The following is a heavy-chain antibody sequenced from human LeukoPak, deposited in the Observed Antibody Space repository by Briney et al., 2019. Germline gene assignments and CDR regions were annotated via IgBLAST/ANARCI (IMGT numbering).Heavy chain of an antibody. V-gene: IGHV3-66*01. D-gene: IGHD3-16*01. CDR2: IYSGGST. Sequence: GGSLRLSCAASGFTVSSNYMSWVRQAPGKGLEWVSVIYSGGSTYYADSVKGRFTISRDNSKNTLYLQMNSLRAEDTAVYYCARGLGGAEANWFDPWGQGTLVTVSS. CDR3: ARGLGGAEANWFDP. J-gene: IGHJ5*02. CDR1: GFTVSSNY.